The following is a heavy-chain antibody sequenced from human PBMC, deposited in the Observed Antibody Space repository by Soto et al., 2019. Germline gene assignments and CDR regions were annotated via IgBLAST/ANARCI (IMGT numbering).Heavy chain of an antibody. D-gene: IGHD3-10*01. J-gene: IGHJ3*02. CDR2: IYYSGST. CDR3: AKGGSGSYSNAFDI. CDR1: GGSISSSEYY. V-gene: IGHV4-39*01. Sequence: SETLSFTSTVSGGSISSSEYYWGWICQPLGKGLEWIGSIYYSGSTYYNPSLKSRVTISVDTSKNQFSLKLSFVTAADTAVYYCAKGGSGSYSNAFDIWGQGTMVT.